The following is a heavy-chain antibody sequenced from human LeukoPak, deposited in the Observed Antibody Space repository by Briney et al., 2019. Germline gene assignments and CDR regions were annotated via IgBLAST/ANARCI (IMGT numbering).Heavy chain of an antibody. V-gene: IGHV4-39*07. Sequence: SETLSLTCTVSGGSISSSSYYWGWIRQPPGKGLEWIGEINHSGSTNYNPSLKSRVTISVDTSKNQFSLKLSSVTAADTAVYYCARGMSDYGSPAGYWGQGTLVTVSS. D-gene: IGHD4-17*01. CDR3: ARGMSDYGSPAGY. CDR2: INHSGST. CDR1: GGSISSSSYY. J-gene: IGHJ4*02.